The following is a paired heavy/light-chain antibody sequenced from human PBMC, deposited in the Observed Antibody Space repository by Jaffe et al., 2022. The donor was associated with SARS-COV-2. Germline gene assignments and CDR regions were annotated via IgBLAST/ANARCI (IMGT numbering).Heavy chain of an antibody. CDR3: ARSLVVPGAIYYYYGMDV. CDR1: GGSISSYY. Sequence: QVQLQESGPGLVKPSETLSLTCTVSGGSISSYYWSWIRQPAGKGLEWIGRIYTSGSTNYNPSLKSRVTMSVDTSKNQFSLKLSSVTAADTAVYYCARSLVVPGAIYYYYGMDVWGQGTTVTVSS. V-gene: IGHV4-4*07. J-gene: IGHJ6*02. CDR2: IYTSGST. D-gene: IGHD2-2*01.
Light chain of an antibody. Sequence: EIVLTQSPGTLSLSPGERATLSCRASQSVSSSYLAWYQQKPGQAPRLLIYGASSRATGIPDRFSGSGSGTDFTLTISRLEPEDFAVYYCQQYGSSPETFGQGTKLEIK. J-gene: IGKJ2*01. CDR2: GAS. CDR1: QSVSSSY. V-gene: IGKV3-20*01. CDR3: QQYGSSPET.